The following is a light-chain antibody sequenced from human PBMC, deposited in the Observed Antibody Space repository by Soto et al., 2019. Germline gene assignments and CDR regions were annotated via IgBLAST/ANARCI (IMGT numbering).Light chain of an antibody. CDR2: KAS. CDR3: QQYNSSSPT. Sequence: DIQMTQSPATLSASVGDRVTSTCRASQSVSSFLALFQQKPGQAPKLLIYKASNLQSGVPSRFSGSGSGTDFTLTISSLQPDDFATYYCQQYNSSSPTFGQGTKVDIK. J-gene: IGKJ1*01. CDR1: QSVSSF. V-gene: IGKV1-5*03.